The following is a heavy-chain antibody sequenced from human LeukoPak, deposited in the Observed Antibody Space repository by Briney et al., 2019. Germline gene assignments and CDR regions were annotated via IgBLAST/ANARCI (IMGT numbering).Heavy chain of an antibody. V-gene: IGHV4-4*07. D-gene: IGHD3-16*02. J-gene: IGHJ3*02. CDR2: IYTSGST. Sequence: KPSETLSLTCTVSGGSISSYYWSWIRQPAGKGLEWIGRIYTSGSTNYNPSLKSRVTTSVDTSKNRFSLKLSSVTAADTAVYYCASGGTYDYVWGSYRPNDAFDIWGQGTMVTVSS. CDR3: ASGGTYDYVWGSYRPNDAFDI. CDR1: GGSISSYY.